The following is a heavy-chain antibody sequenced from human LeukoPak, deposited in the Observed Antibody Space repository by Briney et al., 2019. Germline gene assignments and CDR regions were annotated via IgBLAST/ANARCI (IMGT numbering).Heavy chain of an antibody. V-gene: IGHV4-39*01. D-gene: IGHD3-16*02. CDR2: IYYSGST. J-gene: IGHJ4*02. CDR3: ARHGTYYDYVWGSYRLYYFDY. CDR1: GFTFSSYT. Sequence: GSLRLSCAASGFTFSSYTMSWVRQAPGKGLEWIGSIYYSGSTYYNPSLKSRVTISVDTSKNQFSLKLSSVTAADTAVYYCARHGTYYDYVWGSYRLYYFDYWGQGTLVTVSS.